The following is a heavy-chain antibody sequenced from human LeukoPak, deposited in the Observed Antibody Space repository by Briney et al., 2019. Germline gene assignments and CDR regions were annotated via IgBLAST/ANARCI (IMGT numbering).Heavy chain of an antibody. V-gene: IGHV3-74*01. CDR1: GFTFSSSA. CDR2: INGDGSST. D-gene: IGHD4-17*01. J-gene: IGHJ4*02. CDR3: ARGTGYTTEALGY. Sequence: GGSLRLSCAASGFTFSSSAMTWVRQAPGKGLVWVSRINGDGSSTSYADSVKGRFTISRDNAKNTLYLQMNSLRAEDTAVYYCARGTGYTTEALGYWGRGTLVTVSS.